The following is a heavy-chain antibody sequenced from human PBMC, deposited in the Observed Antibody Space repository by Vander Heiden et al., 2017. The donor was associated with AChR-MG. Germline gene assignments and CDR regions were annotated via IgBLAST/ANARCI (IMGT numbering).Heavy chain of an antibody. CDR3: ARPSIAAGGTPGRVRGGYFDY. Sequence: EVQLVESGGGLVQPGGSLRLSCAASGFTFSSYWMSWVRQAPGKGLEWVANIKQDGSEKYYVDSVKGRFTIARDNAKNSLYLQMNSLRAEDTAVHYCARPSIAAGGTPGRVRGGYFDYWGQGTLVTVSS. CDR2: IKQDGSEK. J-gene: IGHJ4*02. CDR1: GFTFSSYW. V-gene: IGHV3-7*03. D-gene: IGHD6-13*01.